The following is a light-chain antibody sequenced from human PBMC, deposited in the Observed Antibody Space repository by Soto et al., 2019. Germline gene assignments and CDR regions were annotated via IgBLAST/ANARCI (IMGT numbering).Light chain of an antibody. CDR2: DAS. CDR1: QTIFNW. Sequence: DIQMTQSPSTLSASVGDRVTITCRASQTIFNWLAWYQRKPGRAPNLLIYDASSLQSGVPSTFSGSGSGTEFTLTISSLQPGDFATYYCQQYNSYSPWTFGQGTKVEIK. V-gene: IGKV1-5*01. CDR3: QQYNSYSPWT. J-gene: IGKJ1*01.